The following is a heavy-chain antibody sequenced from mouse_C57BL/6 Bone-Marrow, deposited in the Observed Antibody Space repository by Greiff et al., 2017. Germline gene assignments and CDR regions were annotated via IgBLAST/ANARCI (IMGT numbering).Heavy chain of an antibody. J-gene: IGHJ2*01. D-gene: IGHD1-2*01. Sequence: QVQLQQSGAELAKPGASVKLSCKASGYTFTSYWLHWVKQRHGQGLEWIGYINPSSGYTKYNQKFKDRAALTADKSASTASMQLSSLTYEDSAVYYCAIDHYYWTFAYWGQGTTRTVSS. CDR1: GYTFTSYW. CDR2: INPSSGYT. CDR3: AIDHYYWTFAY. V-gene: IGHV1-7*01.